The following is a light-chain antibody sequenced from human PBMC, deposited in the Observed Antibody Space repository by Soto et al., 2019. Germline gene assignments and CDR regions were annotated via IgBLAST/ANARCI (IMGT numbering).Light chain of an antibody. J-gene: IGLJ1*01. CDR3: CSYAGSSVYV. V-gene: IGLV2-23*01. CDR2: EGS. CDR1: SSDVGSYNL. Sequence: QSALTQPASVSGSPGQSITISCTGTSSDVGSYNLVSWYQQHPGKAPKLMIYEGSKRPSGVSNRFSGSKSGNTASLTISGLQAEDEADYYCCSYAGSSVYVFVTGTKLTVL.